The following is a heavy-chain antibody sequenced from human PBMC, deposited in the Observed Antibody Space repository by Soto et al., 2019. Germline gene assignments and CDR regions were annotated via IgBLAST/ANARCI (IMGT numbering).Heavy chain of an antibody. J-gene: IGHJ2*01. D-gene: IGHD4-17*01. Sequence: QVQLVQSGAEVKKPGSSVKVSCKASGGTFSSYAISWVRQAPGQGLEWMGGIIPIFGTANYAQKSQGRVTITADESTSTAYMELSSLRSEDTAVYYCARASTVVTPYYWYFDLWGRGTLVTVSS. V-gene: IGHV1-69*01. CDR1: GGTFSSYA. CDR2: IIPIFGTA. CDR3: ARASTVVTPYYWYFDL.